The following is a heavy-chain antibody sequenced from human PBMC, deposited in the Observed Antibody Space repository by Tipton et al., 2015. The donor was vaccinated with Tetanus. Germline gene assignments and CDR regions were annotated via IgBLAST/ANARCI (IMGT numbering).Heavy chain of an antibody. Sequence: LVKPTQTLSLTCAISGDSVSSISAAWNWIRQSPSRGLEWLGRTYYRSRWQTEYAPSVQGRLTINPDTTKRQFSLHLNSVTPEDTAVYYCARQKDNGFDIWGQGTMVSVSS. J-gene: IGHJ3*02. CDR2: TYYRSRWQT. CDR1: GDSVSSISAA. V-gene: IGHV6-1*01. CDR3: ARQKDNGFDI.